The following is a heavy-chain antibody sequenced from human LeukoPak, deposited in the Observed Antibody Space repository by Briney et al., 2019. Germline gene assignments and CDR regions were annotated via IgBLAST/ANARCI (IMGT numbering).Heavy chain of an antibody. D-gene: IGHD6-19*01. Sequence: PSETLSLTCTVSGGSISSYYWSWIRQPPGKGLEWIGYIYYTGATSYNPSLKSRVTISVDTSKKQFSLKLTSVTAADTAVYYCARYGGSGWVIDNWGQGTLVTVSS. V-gene: IGHV4-59*08. CDR1: GGSISSYY. J-gene: IGHJ4*02. CDR2: IYYTGAT. CDR3: ARYGGSGWVIDN.